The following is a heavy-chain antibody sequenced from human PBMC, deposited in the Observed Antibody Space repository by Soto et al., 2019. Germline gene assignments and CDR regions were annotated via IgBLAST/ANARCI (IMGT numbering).Heavy chain of an antibody. D-gene: IGHD2-8*01. CDR2: ISYDGSNK. CDR3: AKNRVAPAVYYGMDV. Sequence: VAVISYDGSNKYYADSVKGRFTISRDNSKNTLYLQMNSLRAEDMAVYYCAKNRVAPAVYYGMDVWGQGTTVTVSS. J-gene: IGHJ6*02. V-gene: IGHV3-30*18.